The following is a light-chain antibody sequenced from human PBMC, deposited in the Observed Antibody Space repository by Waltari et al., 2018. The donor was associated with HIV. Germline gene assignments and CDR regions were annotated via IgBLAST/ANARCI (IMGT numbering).Light chain of an antibody. J-gene: IGKJ2*01. V-gene: IGKV1-33*01. CDR2: DAS. CDR3: QQYDDLEYT. CDR1: QDIKNY. Sequence: DIQMTQSPLSLSVSVGDRVTLTCQASQDIKNYLTWYQQKPGKAPRLLIYDASSLETGVPSRFSGSGSGTHFTLTISSLRPEDTATYYCQQYDDLEYTFGQGTTLEMK.